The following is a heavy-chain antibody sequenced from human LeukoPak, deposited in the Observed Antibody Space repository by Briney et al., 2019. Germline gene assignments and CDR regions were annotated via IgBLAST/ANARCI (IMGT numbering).Heavy chain of an antibody. CDR2: IYYSGST. J-gene: IGHJ4*02. CDR1: GVSISSGDYY. D-gene: IGHD2-2*01. Sequence: SETLSLTCTVYGVSISSGDYYWSWIRQPPGKGLEWIGYIYYSGSTYYNPSLKSRVTISVDTSKNQFSLKLSSVTAADTAVYYCARAPIYCSSTSCYSIDYWGQGTLVTVSS. CDR3: ARAPIYCSSTSCYSIDY. V-gene: IGHV4-30-4*08.